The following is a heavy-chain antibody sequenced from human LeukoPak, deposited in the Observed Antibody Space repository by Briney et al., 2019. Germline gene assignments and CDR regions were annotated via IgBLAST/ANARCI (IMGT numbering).Heavy chain of an antibody. CDR2: ISYDGSNK. CDR1: GFTFSSYA. D-gene: IGHD2-15*01. Sequence: GGSLRLSRAASGFTFSSYAMHRVRQAPGKGLEWVAVISYDGSNKYYADSVKGRFTISRDNSKNTLYLQMNSLRAEDTAVYYCARLGYCSGGSCYRAFDIWGQGTMVTVSS. J-gene: IGHJ3*02. V-gene: IGHV3-30*04. CDR3: ARLGYCSGGSCYRAFDI.